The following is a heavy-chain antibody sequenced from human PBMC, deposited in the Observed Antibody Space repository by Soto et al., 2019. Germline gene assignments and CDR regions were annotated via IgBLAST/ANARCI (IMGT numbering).Heavy chain of an antibody. D-gene: IGHD4-17*01. CDR2: IWYDGSNK. Sequence: PGGSLRLSCAASGFTFSSYGMHWVRQAPGKGLEWVAVIWYDGSNKYYADSVKGRFTISRDNSKNTLYLQMNSLGAEDTAVYYCARDPWEGLYGDYGTDAFDIWGQGTMVTVSS. CDR1: GFTFSSYG. CDR3: ARDPWEGLYGDYGTDAFDI. J-gene: IGHJ3*02. V-gene: IGHV3-33*01.